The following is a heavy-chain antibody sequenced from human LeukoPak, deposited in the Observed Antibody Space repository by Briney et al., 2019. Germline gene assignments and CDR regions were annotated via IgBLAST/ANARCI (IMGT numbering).Heavy chain of an antibody. V-gene: IGHV4-34*01. CDR2: INHSGST. J-gene: IGHJ6*02. CDR1: GGSFSGYY. D-gene: IGHD3-9*01. CDR3: ARRSIDNYDILTGNYYYGMDV. Sequence: PSETMSLTCAVYGGSFSGYYWSWIRQPPGKGLEWIGEINHSGSTSYNPSLKSRVTISVDTSKNQFSLKLSSVTAADTAVCYCARRSIDNYDILTGNYYYGMDVWGQGTTVTVSS.